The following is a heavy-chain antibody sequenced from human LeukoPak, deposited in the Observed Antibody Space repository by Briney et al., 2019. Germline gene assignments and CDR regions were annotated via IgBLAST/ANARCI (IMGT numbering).Heavy chain of an antibody. CDR2: ISYDGSNK. CDR1: GFTFSSYA. V-gene: IGHV3-30-3*01. J-gene: IGHJ3*02. CDR3: ARGGFDI. Sequence: GGSLRFSCAASGFTFSSYAMHWVRQAPGKGLEWVAVISYDGSNKYYADSVKGRFTISRDNSKNTLYLQMNSLRAEDTAVYYCARGGFDIWGQGTMVTVSS.